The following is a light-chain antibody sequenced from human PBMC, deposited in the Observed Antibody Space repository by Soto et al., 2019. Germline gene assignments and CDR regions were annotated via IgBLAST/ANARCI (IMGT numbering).Light chain of an antibody. CDR3: SSYVGSSDVLWV. CDR1: SSDVGGYDR. CDR2: EVS. V-gene: IGLV2-8*01. Sequence: SALTQPPSASGSPGQSVAISCTGTSSDVGGYDRVTWYQQHPGKAPKVIIYEVSKRPSGVPDRFSGSKSGSTASLTVSGLQAEDEAEYYCSSYVGSSDVLWVFGGGPQVTV. J-gene: IGLJ3*02.